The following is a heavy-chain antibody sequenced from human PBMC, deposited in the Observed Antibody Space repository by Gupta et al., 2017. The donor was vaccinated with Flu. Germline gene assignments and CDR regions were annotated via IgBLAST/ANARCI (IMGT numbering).Heavy chain of an antibody. D-gene: IGHD2-2*01. Sequence: VQLVQSGTDVKKPGASVKVSCKASGYTFPGYYIPWVRQAPGQGLEWMGRVNPHSGSTNYEHKFQGRVTLAMDTSISTAYMELTRLRSDDTAVYYCAREKFCSTDSCYRWFDPWGQGTLVIVSS. CDR3: AREKFCSTDSCYRWFDP. V-gene: IGHV1-2*06. J-gene: IGHJ5*02. CDR1: GYTFPGYY. CDR2: VNPHSGST.